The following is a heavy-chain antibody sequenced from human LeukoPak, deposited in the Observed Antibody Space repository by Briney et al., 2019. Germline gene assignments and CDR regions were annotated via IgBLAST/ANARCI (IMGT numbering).Heavy chain of an antibody. J-gene: IGHJ3*02. CDR3: AKDDYGGPGAFDI. V-gene: IGHV3-23*01. D-gene: IGHD4-23*01. Sequence: GGSLRLSCAASGFTFSSYAMSWVRQAPGKGLEWVSAISGSGGSTYYADSVKGRLTISRDNSKNTLYLQMNSLRAEDTAVYYCAKDDYGGPGAFDIWGQGTMVTVSS. CDR2: ISGSGGST. CDR1: GFTFSSYA.